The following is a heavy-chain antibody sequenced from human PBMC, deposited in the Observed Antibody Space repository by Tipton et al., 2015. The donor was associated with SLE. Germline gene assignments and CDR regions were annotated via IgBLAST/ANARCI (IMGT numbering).Heavy chain of an antibody. V-gene: IGHV4-31*02. CDR3: AGALDTTMGPFDC. D-gene: IGHD5-18*01. Sequence: LRLSCTVSSGSVSSGAYYWSWIRQHPGKGLEWIGYVFSSGTTYYNPSLKGRLSLSVDTSKNQFSLNLNSVTAADTAVYYCAGALDTTMGPFDCWGQGTLVTVSS. CDR2: VFSSGTT. J-gene: IGHJ4*02. CDR1: SGSVSSGAYY.